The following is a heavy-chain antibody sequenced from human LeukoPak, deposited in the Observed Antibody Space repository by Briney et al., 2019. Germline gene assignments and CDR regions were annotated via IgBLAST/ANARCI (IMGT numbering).Heavy chain of an antibody. CDR3: ARGSLLHGMDV. V-gene: IGHV1-69*13. CDR2: IIPIFGTA. J-gene: IGHJ6*02. CDR1: GDTFSSYA. Sequence: SVEDSCKASGDTFSSYAISWVRRAPGQGLEWMGGIIPIFGTANYAQKFQGRVTITADESTSTAYMELSSLRSEDTAVYYCARGSLLHGMDVWGQGTTVTVSS.